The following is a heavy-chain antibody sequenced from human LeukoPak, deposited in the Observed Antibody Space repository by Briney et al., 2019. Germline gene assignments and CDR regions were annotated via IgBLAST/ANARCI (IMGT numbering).Heavy chain of an antibody. V-gene: IGHV3-30*02. CDR3: AELGIPMIGGV. D-gene: IGHD3-10*02. J-gene: IGHJ6*04. CDR1: GFTFSGYG. Sequence: GGSLRLSCAASGFTFSGYGMHWVRQAPGKGLEWVAFIQFDGRNKYYADSVKGRFTISRDNAKNSLYLQMNSLRAEDTAVYYCAELGIPMIGGVWGKGTTVTISS. CDR2: IQFDGRNK.